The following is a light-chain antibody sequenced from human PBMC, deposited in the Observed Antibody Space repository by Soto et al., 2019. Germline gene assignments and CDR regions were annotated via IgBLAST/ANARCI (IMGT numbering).Light chain of an antibody. CDR3: LQHNTYPLT. CDR1: QGIRND. Sequence: DIQMTQSPSSLSASVGDKVTITCRASQGIRNDLSWYQQRPGTAPKRLIYAASTLHSGVPSRFSGSGSETEFTLTISSLQPEDFATYYCLQHNTYPLTFGGGTKVEIK. CDR2: AAS. J-gene: IGKJ4*01. V-gene: IGKV1-17*01.